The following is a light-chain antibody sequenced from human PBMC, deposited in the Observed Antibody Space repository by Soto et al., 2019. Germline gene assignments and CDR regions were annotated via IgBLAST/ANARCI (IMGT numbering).Light chain of an antibody. V-gene: IGKV1-5*01. J-gene: IGKJ1*01. Sequence: EIQMTWVPSALGGPVGERDTMTWRSSQSISRWLAWYKQKPGKAPKLLIHDDTSLESGVKSRFSGSGSGKEFTLTISSLQNDDFATYYCKQYNGFPRTFGQGTKVDIK. CDR2: DDT. CDR3: KQYNGFPRT. CDR1: QSISRW.